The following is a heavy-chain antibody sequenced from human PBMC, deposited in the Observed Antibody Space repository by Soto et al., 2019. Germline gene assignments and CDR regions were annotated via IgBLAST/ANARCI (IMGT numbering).Heavy chain of an antibody. CDR2: IYWNDDK. V-gene: IGHV2-5*01. CDR3: AHTWGLPFGY. Sequence: QITLKESGPTLVEPTQTLTLTCTYSGFSLRTTGVGVGWIRQPPGKALEWLGIIYWNDDKRYSPSLKNRFTLTSDISKSQVVLTMTNMDPVDTATYYCAHTWGLPFGYRGQGTLVIVSS. J-gene: IGHJ4*02. CDR1: GFSLRTTGVG. D-gene: IGHD3-16*01.